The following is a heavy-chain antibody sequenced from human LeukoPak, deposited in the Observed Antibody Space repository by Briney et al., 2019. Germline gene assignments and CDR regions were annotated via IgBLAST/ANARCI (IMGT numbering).Heavy chain of an antibody. V-gene: IGHV4-39*07. CDR3: ARARRRGAFDY. Sequence: SETLSLTCTVSGGSISSSSYYWGWIRQPPGKGLEWIGTIYYSGSTYYNPSLKSRVTISVDTSKNQFSLKLSSVTAADTAVYYCARARRRGAFDYWGQGTLVTVSS. J-gene: IGHJ4*02. CDR2: IYYSGST. D-gene: IGHD4/OR15-4a*01. CDR1: GGSISSSSYY.